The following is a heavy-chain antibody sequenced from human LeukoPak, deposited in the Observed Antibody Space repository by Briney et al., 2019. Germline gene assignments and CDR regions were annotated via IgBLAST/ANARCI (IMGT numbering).Heavy chain of an antibody. CDR3: AKDGSWGDYYFYFYIDV. CDR1: GFTFSDYY. CDR2: ISTSGSSI. Sequence: GGSLRLSCATSGFTFSDYYMSWFRRAPGKGLEWVSYISTSGSSIDYADSVKGRFTISRDNSKNTLYLQMNSLRAEDTALYYCAKDGSWGDYYFYFYIDVWGKGTTVTVSS. D-gene: IGHD3-16*01. J-gene: IGHJ6*03. V-gene: IGHV3-11*01.